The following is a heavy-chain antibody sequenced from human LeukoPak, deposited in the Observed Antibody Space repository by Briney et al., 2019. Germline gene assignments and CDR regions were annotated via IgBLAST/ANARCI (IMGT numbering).Heavy chain of an antibody. J-gene: IGHJ4*02. D-gene: IGHD3-10*01. V-gene: IGHV4-61*02. CDR1: GGSISSSSYY. CDR2: IYTSGST. CDR3: ARAARATMVRGVIMNPPYY. Sequence: PSETLSLTCTVSGGSISSSSYYWSWIRQPAGKGLEWIGRIYTSGSTNYNPSLKSRVTISVDTSKNQFSLKLSSVTAADTAVYYCARAARATMVRGVIMNPPYYWGQGTLVTVSS.